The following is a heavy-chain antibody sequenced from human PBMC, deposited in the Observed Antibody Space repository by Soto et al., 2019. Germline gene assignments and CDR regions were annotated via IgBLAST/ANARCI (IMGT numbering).Heavy chain of an antibody. CDR2: IIPIFGTA. Sequence: ASVKVSCKASGYTFTSYDINWVRQATGQGLEWMGGIIPIFGTANYAQRFLGRVTMTSDTSTSTVYMELGSLKSEDTAIYYCARDRLRGYDSSGFYSWGQGTMVTVSS. J-gene: IGHJ4*02. D-gene: IGHD3-22*01. V-gene: IGHV1-69*05. CDR1: GYTFTSYD. CDR3: ARDRLRGYDSSGFYS.